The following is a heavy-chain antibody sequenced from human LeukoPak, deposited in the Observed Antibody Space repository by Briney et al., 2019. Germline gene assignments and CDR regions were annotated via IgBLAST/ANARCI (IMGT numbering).Heavy chain of an antibody. CDR2: ISYDGSNK. D-gene: IGHD3-9*01. J-gene: IGHJ4*02. Sequence: PGRSLRLSCAASGFTFSSYGMHWVRQAPGKGLEWVAVISYDGSNKYYADSVKGRFTISRDNSKNTLYLQMNSLRAEDTAVYYCAKESDYDILTGYLDYWGQGTLVTVSP. V-gene: IGHV3-30*18. CDR3: AKESDYDILTGYLDY. CDR1: GFTFSSYG.